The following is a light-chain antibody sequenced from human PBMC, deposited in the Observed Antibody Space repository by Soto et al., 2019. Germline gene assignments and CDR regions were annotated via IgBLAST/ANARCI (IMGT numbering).Light chain of an antibody. V-gene: IGKV3-11*01. J-gene: IGKJ1*01. Sequence: EIVLTQSPATLSLSPGERATLSCRASQSVSSYLAWYQQKPGQAPRLLIYDASNRATGIPARFSGSGSGTDFTLTIRSPEPEDFAVYYCQQRSNWPPTFGQGTKVDIK. CDR3: QQRSNWPPT. CDR1: QSVSSY. CDR2: DAS.